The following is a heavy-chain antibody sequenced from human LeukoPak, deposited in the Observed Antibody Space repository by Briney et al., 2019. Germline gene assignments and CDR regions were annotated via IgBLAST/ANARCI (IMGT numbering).Heavy chain of an antibody. Sequence: SQTLSLACTVSGGSISSGDYYWGWIRQPPGKGLEWIGYIYYSGSTYYNPSPKSRVTISVDTSKNQFSLKLSSVTAADTAVYYCARAGYDFWSGYPRYYFDYWGQGTLVTVSS. CDR2: IYYSGST. V-gene: IGHV4-30-4*08. CDR1: GGSISSGDYY. CDR3: ARAGYDFWSGYPRYYFDY. D-gene: IGHD3-3*01. J-gene: IGHJ4*02.